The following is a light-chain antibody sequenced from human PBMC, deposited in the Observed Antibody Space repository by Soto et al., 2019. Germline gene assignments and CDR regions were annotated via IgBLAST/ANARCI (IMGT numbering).Light chain of an antibody. J-gene: IGLJ2*01. CDR2: SNN. CDR3: AAWDDSLNSPRML. CDR1: YSNIGSNT. Sequence: QSVLTQALSVSATPGQRVTISCSGTYSNIGSNTVAWYQRLPGTAPKLLIYSNNARPSGVPDRFSGSKSGSSASLAISGLQSEDEADYYCAAWDDSLNSPRMLFGGGTKVTVL. V-gene: IGLV1-44*01.